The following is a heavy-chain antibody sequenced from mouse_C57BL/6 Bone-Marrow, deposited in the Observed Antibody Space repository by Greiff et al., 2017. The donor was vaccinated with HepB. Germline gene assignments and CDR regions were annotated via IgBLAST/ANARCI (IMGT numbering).Heavy chain of an antibody. CDR3: AIGDYDYDGGYAMDY. J-gene: IGHJ4*01. CDR1: GFNIKNTY. Sequence: EVQLQESVAELVRPGASVKLSCTASGFNIKNTYMHWVKQRPEQGLEWIGRIDPANGNTKYAPKFQGKATITADTSSNTAYLQLSSLTSEDTAIYYCAIGDYDYDGGYAMDYWGQGTSVTVSS. CDR2: IDPANGNT. D-gene: IGHD2-4*01. V-gene: IGHV14-3*01.